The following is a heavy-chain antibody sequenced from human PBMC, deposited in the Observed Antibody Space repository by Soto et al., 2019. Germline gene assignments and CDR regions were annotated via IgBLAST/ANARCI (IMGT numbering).Heavy chain of an antibody. CDR3: ARCSHGRYFDWLPQGVGDQSAQFW. CDR1: GFTFSSYS. J-gene: IGHJ4*02. D-gene: IGHD3-9*01. CDR2: ISSSSSYI. V-gene: IGHV3-21*01. Sequence: GGSLRLSCAASGFTFSSYSMNWVRQAPGKGLEWVSSISSSSSYIYYADSEKGRFTISRDNAKNSLYLQINSLRAEDTAVYYCARCSHGRYFDWLPQGVGDQSAQFWWGQGTLVTVSS.